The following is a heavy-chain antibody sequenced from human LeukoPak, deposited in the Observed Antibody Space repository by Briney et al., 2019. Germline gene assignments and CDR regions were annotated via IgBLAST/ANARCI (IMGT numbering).Heavy chain of an antibody. J-gene: IGHJ4*02. D-gene: IGHD6-19*01. CDR2: ISSDGSST. CDR3: ARAPWYSSGFGY. Sequence: PGGSLRLSCAASGFTFSSYWMHWVRQAPGKGLVWVSRISSDGSSTNYADSVKGRFTISRDNAKNTLYLQMNSLRAEDTAVYYCARAPWYSSGFGYWGQGTLVTVSS. CDR1: GFTFSSYW. V-gene: IGHV3-74*01.